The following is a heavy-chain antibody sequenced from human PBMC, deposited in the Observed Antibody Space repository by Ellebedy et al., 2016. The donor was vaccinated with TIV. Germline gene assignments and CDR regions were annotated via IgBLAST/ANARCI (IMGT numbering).Heavy chain of an antibody. CDR1: GYSLTSNG. Sequence: AASVKVSCNASGYSLTSNGISWVRQAPGQGLEGRGWLGAYNGNTNYAQKFQGRVTMTTDTSTSTVYMDLRSLRSDDTAVYYCARGLWFGELDVWGQGTTVTVSS. CDR3: ARGLWFGELDV. CDR2: LGAYNGNT. D-gene: IGHD3-10*01. V-gene: IGHV1-18*01. J-gene: IGHJ6*02.